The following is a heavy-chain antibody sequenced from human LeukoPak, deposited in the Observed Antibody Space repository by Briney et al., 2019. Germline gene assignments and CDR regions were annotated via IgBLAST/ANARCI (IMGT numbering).Heavy chain of an antibody. CDR3: ARVRYSYGYDW. J-gene: IGHJ4*02. D-gene: IGHD5-18*01. Sequence: PGGSLRLSCAASGFXFGNYWIHWVRQAPGKGLVWVSRINSDGRSISYADSVKGRFTISRDNAKNTLYPQMNSLRAEDTAVYYCARVRYSYGYDWWGQGTLVTVSS. CDR2: INSDGRSI. CDR1: GFXFGNYW. V-gene: IGHV3-74*01.